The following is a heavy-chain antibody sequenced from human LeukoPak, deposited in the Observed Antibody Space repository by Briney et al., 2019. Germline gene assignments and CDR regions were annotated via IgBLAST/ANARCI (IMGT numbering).Heavy chain of an antibody. CDR3: ARHTHPHYYDGSGPIAWYFDY. V-gene: IGHV4-39*01. CDR2: IYYSGST. J-gene: IGHJ4*02. Sequence: PSETLSLTCTVSGGSIISSSYYWGWIRQPPGTGLEWIGSIYYSGSTYYNPSLKSRVTISVDTSKNQFSLKLSSVTAADTAVYYCARHTHPHYYDGSGPIAWYFDYWGQGTLVTVSS. D-gene: IGHD3-22*01. CDR1: GGSIISSSYY.